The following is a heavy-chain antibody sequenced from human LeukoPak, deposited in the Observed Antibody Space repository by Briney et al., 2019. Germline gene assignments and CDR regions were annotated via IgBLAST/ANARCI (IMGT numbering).Heavy chain of an antibody. CDR2: IYHSGST. D-gene: IGHD2-2*01. Sequence: SETLSLTCTVSGYSISSGYYWGWIRQPPGKGLEWIGSIYHSGSTYYNPSLKSRVTISVDTSKNQFSLKLSSVTAADTAVYYCATPLSFSTSFDYWGQGTLVTVSS. CDR3: ATPLSFSTSFDY. V-gene: IGHV4-38-2*02. J-gene: IGHJ4*02. CDR1: GYSISSGYY.